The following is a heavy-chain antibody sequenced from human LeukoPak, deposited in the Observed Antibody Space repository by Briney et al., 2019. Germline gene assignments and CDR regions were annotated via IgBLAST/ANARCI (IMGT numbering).Heavy chain of an antibody. CDR3: ARDIAFDGTRPPDY. J-gene: IGHJ4*02. D-gene: IGHD3-3*02. CDR2: IKQDGSEK. Sequence: GGSLRLSCAASGFTFSSYWMSWVRQAPGKGLEWVANIKQDGSEKYYVDSVKGRFTISRDNPKNTLFLQMNSLRPEDTAVYYCARDIAFDGTRPPDYWGQGTLVTVSS. CDR1: GFTFSSYW. V-gene: IGHV3-7*01.